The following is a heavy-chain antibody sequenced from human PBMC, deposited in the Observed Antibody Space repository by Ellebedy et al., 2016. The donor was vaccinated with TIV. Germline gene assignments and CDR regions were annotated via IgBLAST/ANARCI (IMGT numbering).Heavy chain of an antibody. CDR3: AKDFEGAYYYDEGFEP. CDR2: IGNSVGST. V-gene: IGHV3-23*01. J-gene: IGHJ5*02. Sequence: PGGSLRLSCVASRFTFTSYAMNWVRQAPGKGLEWVSSIGNSVGSTYYADSVKGRFTVSRDNSKNTMYLQMNSLRAEDTAVYYCAKDFEGAYYYDEGFEPWGQGTLVTVSS. D-gene: IGHD3-22*01. CDR1: RFTFTSYA.